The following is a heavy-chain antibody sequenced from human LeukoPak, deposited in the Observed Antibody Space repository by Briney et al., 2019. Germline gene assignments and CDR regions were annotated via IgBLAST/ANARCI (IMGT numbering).Heavy chain of an antibody. D-gene: IGHD3-10*01. J-gene: IGHJ4*02. CDR1: GGSISSYY. V-gene: IGHV4-59*12. CDR2: IYYSGST. CDR3: ARGPYGSGGCDY. Sequence: SETLSLTCTVSGGSISSYYWSWIRQPPGKGLEWIGYIYYSGSTNYNPSLKSRVTISVDTSKNQFSLKLSSVTAADTAVYYCARGPYGSGGCDYWGQGTLVTVSS.